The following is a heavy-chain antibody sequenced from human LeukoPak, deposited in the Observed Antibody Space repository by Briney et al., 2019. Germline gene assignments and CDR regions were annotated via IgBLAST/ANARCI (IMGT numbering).Heavy chain of an antibody. CDR2: INIEGNYI. D-gene: IGHD3-22*01. V-gene: IGHV3-74*01. Sequence: GGSLRLPCAVSGFSVSTYWMHWVRQASGKGLVWVARINIEGNYISYAESVKGRFTISRDSATNTLYLQMNSLRVEDTAVYSCARDLTGPYDHWGQGSLVTVSS. CDR1: GFSVSTYW. CDR3: ARDLTGPYDH. J-gene: IGHJ4*02.